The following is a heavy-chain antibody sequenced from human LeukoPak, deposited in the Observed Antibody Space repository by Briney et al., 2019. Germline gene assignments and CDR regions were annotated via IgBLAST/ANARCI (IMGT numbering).Heavy chain of an antibody. CDR1: GYTFTGYG. J-gene: IGHJ3*02. Sequence: ASVKVSCKASGYTFTGYGISWVRQAPGQGLEWMGWISAYNGNTNYAQKLQGRVTMTTDTSTSTAYMELRSLRSDDTAVYYCARDTEGYCSSTSCYRDDAFDIWGQGTMVTVSS. CDR2: ISAYNGNT. CDR3: ARDTEGYCSSTSCYRDDAFDI. V-gene: IGHV1-18*01. D-gene: IGHD2-2*02.